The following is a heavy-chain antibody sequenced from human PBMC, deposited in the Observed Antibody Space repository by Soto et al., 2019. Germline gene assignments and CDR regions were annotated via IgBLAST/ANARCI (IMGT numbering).Heavy chain of an antibody. J-gene: IGHJ6*02. D-gene: IGHD2-21*01. Sequence: QVQLVESGGGVVQPGRSLRLSCAASGFTFSSYAMHWVRQAPGKGLEWVAVISYDGSNKYYADSVKGRFTISRDNSKNTLYLQMSSLRAEDTAVYYCARGLVGTTPGYYYYGMDVWGQGTTVTVSS. CDR1: GFTFSSYA. CDR2: ISYDGSNK. V-gene: IGHV3-30-3*01. CDR3: ARGLVGTTPGYYYYGMDV.